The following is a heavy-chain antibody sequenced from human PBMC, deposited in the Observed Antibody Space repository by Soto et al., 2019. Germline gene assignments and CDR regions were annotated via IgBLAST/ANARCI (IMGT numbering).Heavy chain of an antibody. CDR2: IIPIFNST. V-gene: IGHV1-69*06. CDR3: AREGRGKKAGYNGLVSLGY. J-gene: IGHJ4*02. D-gene: IGHD2-2*02. CDR1: GSRFSNYV. Sequence: SVKVSCKVSGSRFSNYVISWVRQAPVHGLEWLGRIIPIFNSTKYAQSFQGRVTITADKSTSTASLELSSLRSDDTAVYYCAREGRGKKAGYNGLVSLGYWGQGTLVTVSS.